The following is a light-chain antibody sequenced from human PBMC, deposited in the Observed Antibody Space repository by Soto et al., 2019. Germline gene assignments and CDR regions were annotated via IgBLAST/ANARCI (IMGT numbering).Light chain of an antibody. J-gene: IGLJ2*01. Sequence: QSALTQPASVSGSPGQSITISCTGSSSDVGGFNYVSWYQQHPGNAPKLLIYEVSNRPSGVSGRFSASKSSNKASLTISGLQAEDEAEYYCCSYTSSATLVFAGGTKLTFL. V-gene: IGLV2-14*03. CDR1: SSDVGGFNY. CDR2: EVS. CDR3: CSYTSSATLV.